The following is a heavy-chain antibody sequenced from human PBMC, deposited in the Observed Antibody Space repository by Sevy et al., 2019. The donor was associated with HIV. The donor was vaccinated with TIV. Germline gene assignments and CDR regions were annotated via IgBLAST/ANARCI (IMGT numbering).Heavy chain of an antibody. V-gene: IGHV1-8*01. CDR2: MNPNSGNT. CDR1: GYTFTSYD. CDR3: ASSSAHYYYYGMDV. Sequence: ASVKVSCKASGYTFTSYDINWVRQATGQGLEWMGWMNPNSGNTGYAQKSQGRVTMTRNTAISTAYMELSSLRSEDTAVYDCASSSAHYYYYGMDVWGQGTTVTVSS. J-gene: IGHJ6*02. D-gene: IGHD3-3*01.